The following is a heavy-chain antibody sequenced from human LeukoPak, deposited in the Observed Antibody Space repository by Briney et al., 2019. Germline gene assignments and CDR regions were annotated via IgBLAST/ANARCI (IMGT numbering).Heavy chain of an antibody. CDR2: INHSGST. D-gene: IGHD5-18*01. J-gene: IGHJ4*02. V-gene: IGHV4-34*01. CDR3: AREVGYSYAADY. Sequence: SETLSLTCAVYGGSFSGYYWSWIRQPPGKGLEWIGEINHSGSTNYNPSLKSRVTISVDTSKNQFSLKLSSVTAADTAVYYCAREVGYSYAADYWGQGTLSPSPQ. CDR1: GGSFSGYY.